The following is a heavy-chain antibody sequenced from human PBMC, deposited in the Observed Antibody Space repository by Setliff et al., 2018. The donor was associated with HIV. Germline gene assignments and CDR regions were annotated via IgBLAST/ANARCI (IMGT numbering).Heavy chain of an antibody. Sequence: SETLSLTCAVYGGSFSGYYWSWIRQPPRKRLEWIGYVYYSGSTNYNPSLKSRVSISVDTSKNQFSLKLSSVTAADTAVYYCARYWQQLGAYAFDIWGQGTMVTVSS. V-gene: IGHV4-59*01. D-gene: IGHD6-13*01. CDR2: VYYSGST. CDR3: ARYWQQLGAYAFDI. CDR1: GGSFSGYY. J-gene: IGHJ3*02.